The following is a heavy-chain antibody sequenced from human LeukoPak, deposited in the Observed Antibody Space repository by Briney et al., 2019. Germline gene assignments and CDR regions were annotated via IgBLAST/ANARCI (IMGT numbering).Heavy chain of an antibody. CDR3: ARARGSGSYPNWFDP. CDR2: ISYDGSNK. Sequence: GGSLRLSCAASGFTFSSYAMHWVRQAPGKGLEWVAVISYDGSNKYYADSVKGRFTISRDNYKNTLYLQMNSLRAEDTAVYYWARARGSGSYPNWFDPWGQGTLVTVSS. D-gene: IGHD3-10*01. V-gene: IGHV3-30*04. CDR1: GFTFSSYA. J-gene: IGHJ5*02.